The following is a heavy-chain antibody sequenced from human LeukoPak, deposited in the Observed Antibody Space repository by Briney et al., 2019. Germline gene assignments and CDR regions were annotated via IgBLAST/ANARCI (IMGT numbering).Heavy chain of an antibody. Sequence: PSEILSLTCTVSGGSISNYYWSWIRQPAGKGLEWIGRIYISGSTNYNPSLKSRVTMSVDTSKNQFSLKLSSVTAADTAMYYCARGTGSPYWFDLWGQGTLVTVSS. CDR1: GGSISNYY. J-gene: IGHJ5*02. V-gene: IGHV4-4*07. D-gene: IGHD3-10*01. CDR2: IYISGST. CDR3: ARGTGSPYWFDL.